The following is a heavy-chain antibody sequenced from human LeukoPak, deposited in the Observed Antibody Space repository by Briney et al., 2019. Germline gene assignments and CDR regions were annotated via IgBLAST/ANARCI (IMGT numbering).Heavy chain of an antibody. CDR1: GFTFSSYA. J-gene: IGHJ4*02. V-gene: IGHV3-30*02. CDR3: TTEPGDYSSVSGSDY. Sequence: GGSLRLSCAASGFTFSSYAMHWVRQAPGKGLEWVAFIRYDGSKTFYGESVKGRFTISRDNPKSTLNLQMNSVSNEDTAVYYCTTEPGDYSSVSGSDYWGQGTLVTVSS. D-gene: IGHD6-19*01. CDR2: IRYDGSKT.